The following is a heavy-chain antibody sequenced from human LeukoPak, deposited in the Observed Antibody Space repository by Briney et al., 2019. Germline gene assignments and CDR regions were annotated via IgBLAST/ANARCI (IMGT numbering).Heavy chain of an antibody. V-gene: IGHV3-64*01. CDR3: ARAITIFGVVSHFDY. J-gene: IGHJ4*02. CDR1: GFPFSSYA. Sequence: PGGSLRLSCAASGFPFSSYAMHGARQAPGKGLEYVSAINSNWVSKYDANSVKGRFTISRDNSKNTLYLQMGSLRAEDMAVYYCARAITIFGVVSHFDYWGQGTLVTVSS. D-gene: IGHD3-3*01. CDR2: INSNWVSK.